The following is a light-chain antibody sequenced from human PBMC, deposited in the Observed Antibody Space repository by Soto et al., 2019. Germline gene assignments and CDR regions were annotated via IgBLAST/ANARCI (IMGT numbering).Light chain of an antibody. CDR1: QTINNY. J-gene: IGKJ4*01. V-gene: IGKV1-39*01. CDR2: GAS. CDR3: QQSYDSPPT. Sequence: DIQMTQSPSTLSASVGDRVTITCRASQTINNYLNWYQQKPGKAPKCLIYGASSLQSGVSSRLSGRGSGTDYTLTISSLQPEDFATYFCQQSYDSPPTFGGGTKVEIK.